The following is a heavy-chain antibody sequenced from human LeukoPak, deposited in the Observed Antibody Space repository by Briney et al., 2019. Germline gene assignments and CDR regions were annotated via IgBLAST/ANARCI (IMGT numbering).Heavy chain of an antibody. Sequence: SGPTLVNPTQTLTLTCTFSGFSLSTSGVGVGWIRQPPGKALEWLALIYWNDDKRYGPSLKSRLTITKDTSKNQVVLTMTNMDPVDTATYYCARLPMIARGHDAFDIWGQGTMVTVSS. D-gene: IGHD3-22*01. CDR3: ARLPMIARGHDAFDI. V-gene: IGHV2-5*01. J-gene: IGHJ3*02. CDR1: GFSLSTSGVG. CDR2: IYWNDDK.